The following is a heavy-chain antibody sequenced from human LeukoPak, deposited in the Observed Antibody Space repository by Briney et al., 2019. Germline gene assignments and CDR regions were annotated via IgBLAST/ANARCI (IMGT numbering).Heavy chain of an antibody. CDR2: IDHKGNT. CDR3: ARHGTLDY. D-gene: IGHD1-26*01. Sequence: SEALSLTCTVSGGSINNYYWSWIRQPPGKGLEWIGYIDHKGNTNYNPSLKSRVTMSVDTSKNQFSLKLNSVTAADTAVYYCARHGTLDYWGQGTLVTVSS. J-gene: IGHJ4*02. CDR1: GGSINNYY. V-gene: IGHV4-59*08.